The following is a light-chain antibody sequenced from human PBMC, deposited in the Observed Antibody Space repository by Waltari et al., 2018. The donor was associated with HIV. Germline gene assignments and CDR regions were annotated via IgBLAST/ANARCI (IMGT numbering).Light chain of an antibody. CDR1: TSNIGSNA. CDR2: TNN. V-gene: IGLV1-44*01. J-gene: IGLJ2*01. Sequence: QSVLTQPPSTSGTPGQRVTISCSGSTSNIGSNAVNWYQQLPGTAPKLVIYTNNQRMPGVPDRFTGSLAISGLQSEDEAHYYCAVWDDSLNGNVIFGGGTKLTVL. CDR3: AVWDDSLNGNVI.